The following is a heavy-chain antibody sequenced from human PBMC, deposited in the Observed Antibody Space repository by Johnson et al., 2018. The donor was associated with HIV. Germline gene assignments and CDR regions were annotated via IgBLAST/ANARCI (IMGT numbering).Heavy chain of an antibody. J-gene: IGHJ3*02. CDR3: ARDEAYRRYALTALDI. V-gene: IGHV3-9*01. CDR1: GFTFDDYA. CDR2: ISWNSGSI. Sequence: VQLVESGGGVVRPGGSLRLSCAASGFTFDDYAMHWVRQAPGKGLEWVSGISWNSGSIGYADSVKGRFTISRDNAKNSLFLQMNSLRAEDTAVYFCARDEAYRRYALTALDIWGQGTMVTVSS. D-gene: IGHD1-14*01.